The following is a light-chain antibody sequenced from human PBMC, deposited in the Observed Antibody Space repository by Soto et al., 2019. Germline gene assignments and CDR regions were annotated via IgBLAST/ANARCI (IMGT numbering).Light chain of an antibody. J-gene: IGKJ3*01. CDR1: QSINSRY. CDR2: AAS. V-gene: IGKV3-20*01. Sequence: EIVLTQSPGTLSLSPGERATHSCRASQSINSRYLAWYQQKPGQGPRLLIYAASSRATGIPDRFSGSGSGTDFTLTISRLEPEDFAVYYCQQFGSSPEFTFGPGTKVDIK. CDR3: QQFGSSPEFT.